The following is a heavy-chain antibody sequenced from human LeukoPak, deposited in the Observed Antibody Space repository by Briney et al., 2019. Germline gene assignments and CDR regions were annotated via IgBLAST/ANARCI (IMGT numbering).Heavy chain of an antibody. Sequence: PGGSLRLSCVASGLNFDDSAMHWVRQAPGKGLEWVSLISADGGSTFSADSVKGRLSISRDNSKNFLYLQMNSLRSEDTAMYYCAKESGKFDYWGQGTLVAVSS. J-gene: IGHJ4*02. CDR2: ISADGGST. CDR3: AKESGKFDY. CDR1: GLNFDDSA. V-gene: IGHV3-43*02.